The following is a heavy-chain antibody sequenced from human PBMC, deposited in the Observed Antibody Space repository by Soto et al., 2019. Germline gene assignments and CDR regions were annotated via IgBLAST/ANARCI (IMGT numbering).Heavy chain of an antibody. Sequence: EVQLVESGGGLVKPGGSLRLSCAASGFTFSSYSMNWVRQAPGKGLEWVSSISSSSSYIYYADSVKGRFTISRDNAKNSLYLQMNSLRAEDTAVYYCARVLRCSSTGCYDAFDIWGQGTMVTVSS. D-gene: IGHD2-2*01. V-gene: IGHV3-21*04. J-gene: IGHJ3*02. CDR3: ARVLRCSSTGCYDAFDI. CDR2: ISSSSSYI. CDR1: GFTFSSYS.